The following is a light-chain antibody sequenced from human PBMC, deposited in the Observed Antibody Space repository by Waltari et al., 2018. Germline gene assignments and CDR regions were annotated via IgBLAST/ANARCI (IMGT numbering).Light chain of an antibody. V-gene: IGLV2-14*03. CDR2: DVN. CDR3: SSFTTSRAHVL. J-gene: IGLJ2*01. CDR1: RSDAGGYFY. Sequence: QSAMTQPASVSGSPGQSTTLSRTGTRSDAGGYFYFPRFQHHPGKAPQLMIYDVNARPSGVSNRFSGSKSGNTASLTISGLQAEDEADYFCSSFTTSRAHVLFGGGTKLTVL.